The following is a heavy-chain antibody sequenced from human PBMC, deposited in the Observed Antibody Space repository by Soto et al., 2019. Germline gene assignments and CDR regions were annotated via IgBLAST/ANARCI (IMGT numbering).Heavy chain of an antibody. J-gene: IGHJ6*02. Sequence: SETLSLTCAVYGGSFSGYYWSWIRQPPGKGLEWIGEINHSGSTNYNPSLKSRVTISVDTSKNQFSLKLSSVTAADTAVYYCARAGTNEIAGRYYYGMDVWGQGTTVTVSS. CDR2: INHSGST. D-gene: IGHD6-6*01. CDR1: GGSFSGYY. CDR3: ARAGTNEIAGRYYYGMDV. V-gene: IGHV4-34*01.